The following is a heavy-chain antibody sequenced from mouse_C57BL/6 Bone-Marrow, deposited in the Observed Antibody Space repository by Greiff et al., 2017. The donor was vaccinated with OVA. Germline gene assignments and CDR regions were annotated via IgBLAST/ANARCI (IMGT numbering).Heavy chain of an antibody. D-gene: IGHD2-3*01. J-gene: IGHJ4*01. Sequence: QVQLQQPGAELVKPGASVKLSCKASGYTFTSYWMHWVKQRSGQGLEWIGWFYPGSGSIKYNEKFKDKATLTADKSSSTVYMELSRLTSEDSAVYFCARHDYDGYYMGAMDYWGQGTSVTVSS. CDR1: GYTFTSYW. CDR2: FYPGSGSI. CDR3: ARHDYDGYYMGAMDY. V-gene: IGHV1-62-2*01.